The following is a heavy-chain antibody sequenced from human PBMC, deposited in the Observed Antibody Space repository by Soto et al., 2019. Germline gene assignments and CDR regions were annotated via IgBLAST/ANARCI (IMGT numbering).Heavy chain of an antibody. CDR2: IYYSGST. D-gene: IGHD3-9*01. J-gene: IGHJ3*02. CDR1: GGSISSSNYY. CDR3: ASAFDYQGAFDI. V-gene: IGHV4-39*01. Sequence: KSSETLSLTCTVSGGSISSSNYYWGWIRQPPGKGLEWIGSIYYSGSTHYNSSLRGRVTISVDTSKKQFSLGLSSVTAADTAVYYCASAFDYQGAFDIWGQGTMVTVSS.